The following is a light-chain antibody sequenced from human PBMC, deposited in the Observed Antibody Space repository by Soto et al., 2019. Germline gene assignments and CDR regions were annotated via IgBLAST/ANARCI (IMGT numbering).Light chain of an antibody. CDR3: QQRSNWPT. V-gene: IGKV3-11*01. Sequence: EIVLTQSPATLSSSPGERATLSCRASQHIWSYLAWYQQKPGQAPRLLIYDASNRATGIPARFSGSGSGTDFTLTISSLEPEDFAVYYCQQRSNWPTFGQGTKVDI. CDR2: DAS. CDR1: QHIWSY. J-gene: IGKJ1*01.